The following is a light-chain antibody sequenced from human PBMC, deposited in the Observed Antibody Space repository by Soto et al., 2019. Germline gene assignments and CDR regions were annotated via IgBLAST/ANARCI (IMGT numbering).Light chain of an antibody. CDR1: QSIGSY. J-gene: IGKJ2*01. CDR3: QLRSNWVYT. V-gene: IGKV3-11*01. Sequence: EVVLTQSPATLSLSPGERATLSCRASQSIGSYLAWYQKKPGQAPRLLIYDASNRATGIPARFSGSGSGTDFSLSISSLEPEDFAVYYCQLRSNWVYTFGQGTKLEIK. CDR2: DAS.